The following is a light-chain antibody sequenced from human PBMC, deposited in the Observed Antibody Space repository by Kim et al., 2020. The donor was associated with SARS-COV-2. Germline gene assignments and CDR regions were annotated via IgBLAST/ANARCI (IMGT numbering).Light chain of an antibody. CDR3: NSRDSNDNVV. CDR2: GKN. V-gene: IGLV3-19*01. CDR1: SLRSYY. Sequence: VALGQTVSITCQGDSLRSYYATWYQQKPGQAPILVFYGKNNRPSGIPDRFSGSSSGNTASLTITGTQAGDEADYYCNSRDSNDNVVFGGGTQLTVL. J-gene: IGLJ2*01.